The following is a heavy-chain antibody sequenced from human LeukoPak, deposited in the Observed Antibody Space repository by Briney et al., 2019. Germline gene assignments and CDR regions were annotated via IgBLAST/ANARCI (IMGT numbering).Heavy chain of an antibody. CDR2: IIPIFGLA. V-gene: IGHV1-69*04. CDR3: ASGGIAAAGTIEDYYYYGMDV. Sequence: SVKVSCKASGGTFSSYAISWVRQAPGQGLEWMGRIIPIFGLANYAQKFQGRVTITADKSTSTAYMELSSLRSEDTAVYYCASGGIAAAGTIEDYYYYGMDVWGQGTTVTVSS. J-gene: IGHJ6*02. CDR1: GGTFSSYA. D-gene: IGHD6-13*01.